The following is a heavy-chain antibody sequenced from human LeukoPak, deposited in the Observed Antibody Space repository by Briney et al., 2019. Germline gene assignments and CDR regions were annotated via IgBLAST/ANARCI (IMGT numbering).Heavy chain of an antibody. CDR2: IWYDGSNK. Sequence: GGSLRLSCAASGFTFSSYGMHWVRQAPGKGLEWVAVIWYDGSNKHYADSVEGRFTISRDNSKNTLYLQMNSLRAEDTAVYYCARDDDYAKFDYWGQGTLVTVSS. V-gene: IGHV3-33*01. CDR1: GFTFSSYG. CDR3: ARDDDYAKFDY. J-gene: IGHJ4*02. D-gene: IGHD4-17*01.